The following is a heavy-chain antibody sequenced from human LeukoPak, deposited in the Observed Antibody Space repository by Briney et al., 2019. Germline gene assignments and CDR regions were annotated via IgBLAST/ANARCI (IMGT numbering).Heavy chain of an antibody. CDR1: GGSFSGYY. J-gene: IGHJ3*02. D-gene: IGHD3-9*01. CDR2: IVQSGNT. CDR3: ARDRETYYDILTGYYTLGDAFDI. V-gene: IGHV4-34*12. Sequence: SETLSLTCAVYGGSFSGYYWSWIRQPPGKGLEWIGEIVQSGNTKYNPSLKSRVNLSVDTSKNQISLNLTSVTAADTAVYYCARDRETYYDILTGYYTLGDAFDIWGQGTMVTVSS.